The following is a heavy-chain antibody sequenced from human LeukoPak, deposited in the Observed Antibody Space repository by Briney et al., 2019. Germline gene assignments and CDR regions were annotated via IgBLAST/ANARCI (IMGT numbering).Heavy chain of an antibody. CDR1: GYTFTGYY. CDR3: ARDREAVEMATISVVDY. J-gene: IGHJ4*02. CDR2: TNPNSGGT. V-gene: IGHV1-2*02. D-gene: IGHD5-12*01. Sequence: ASVKVSCKASGYTFTGYYMHWVRQAPGQGLEWMGWTNPNSGGTNYAQKLQGRVTMTRDTSISTAYMELSRLRSDDTAVYYCARDREAVEMATISVVDYWGQGTLVTVSS.